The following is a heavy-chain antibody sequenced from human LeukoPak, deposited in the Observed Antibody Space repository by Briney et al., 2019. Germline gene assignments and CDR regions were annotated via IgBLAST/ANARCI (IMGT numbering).Heavy chain of an antibody. D-gene: IGHD4-17*01. J-gene: IGHJ4*02. Sequence: ASVKVSCKASGYTFTGYYMHWVRQAPGQGLEWMGWTNPNSGGTNYAQKFQGRVTMTRDTSISTAYMELSRLRSDDTAVYYCARVNDYGDYGGYWGQGTLVTVSS. CDR3: ARVNDYGDYGGY. CDR1: GYTFTGYY. V-gene: IGHV1-2*02. CDR2: TNPNSGGT.